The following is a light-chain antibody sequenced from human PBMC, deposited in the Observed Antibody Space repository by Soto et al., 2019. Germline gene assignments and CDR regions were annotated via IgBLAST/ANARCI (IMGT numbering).Light chain of an antibody. CDR2: LNNDGSH. V-gene: IGLV4-69*01. J-gene: IGLJ2*01. Sequence: QPVLTQSPSASASLGASVKLTCTLSSGHSSYAIAWHQKQPGKGPRYLMDLNNDGSHSKGDGIPDRFSGSSSGAERYLIIPALQFEDEAAYFCQTWGTGFQVFGGGTTLTVL. CDR3: QTWGTGFQV. CDR1: SGHSSYA.